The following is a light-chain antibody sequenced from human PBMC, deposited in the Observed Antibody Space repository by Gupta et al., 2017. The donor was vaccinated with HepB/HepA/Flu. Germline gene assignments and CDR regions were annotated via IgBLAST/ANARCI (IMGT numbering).Light chain of an antibody. J-gene: IGKJ4*01. V-gene: IGKV3-11*01. CDR1: QSVGVY. CDR2: DSS. Sequence: IVLKQSPALLSSSTGERATLSSRASQSVGVYLSWYQQKPGQAPRLLIYDSSNRATGIPARFSGSGSGTYFTLTTSRLEPEDFAVYYCQLDRNCLPLTFGGGTRVEVK. CDR3: QLDRNCLPLT.